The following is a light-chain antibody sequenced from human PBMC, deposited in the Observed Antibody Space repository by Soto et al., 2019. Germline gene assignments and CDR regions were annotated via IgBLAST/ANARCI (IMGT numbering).Light chain of an antibody. Sequence: EIVLTQYPATLSLSPGERATLSYRARQSVSSYLAWYQQKPGQAPRLLIYDASNRATGIPARFSGSGSGTDFTLTISSLEPEDFAVYYCQQRSNWAMYTFGQGTKLEIK. CDR2: DAS. V-gene: IGKV3-11*01. CDR1: QSVSSY. CDR3: QQRSNWAMYT. J-gene: IGKJ2*01.